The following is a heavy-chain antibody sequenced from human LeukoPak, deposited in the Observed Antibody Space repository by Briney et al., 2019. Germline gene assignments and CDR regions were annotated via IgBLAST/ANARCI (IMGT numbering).Heavy chain of an antibody. CDR1: GFILRSHA. V-gene: IGHV3-64D*06. Sequence: GGSLRLSCSASGFILRSHAMHWVRQAPGKGLEYVSRISDNGGSTYYADSVKGRFTISRDNSKNTLYLQMSSLRAVDTAVYYCEKDNESGGSPFDRWGQGTLVTVSS. CDR3: EKDNESGGSPFDR. CDR2: ISDNGGST. D-gene: IGHD1-1*01. J-gene: IGHJ4*02.